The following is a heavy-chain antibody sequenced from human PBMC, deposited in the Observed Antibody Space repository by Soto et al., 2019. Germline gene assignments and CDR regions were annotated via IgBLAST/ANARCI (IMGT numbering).Heavy chain of an antibody. V-gene: IGHV4-39*01. J-gene: IGHJ4*02. Sequence: SETLSLTCTVCGGSVSNSNYYWGWIRQSPGKGLEWIGSVYYRGRSYSKSSVKSRVTISVDTSKNQFSLNLNSVTASDTAVYFFGARGLSLLPRAILASGGRGPLAPVS. CDR2: VYYRGRS. D-gene: IGHD3-16*01. CDR1: GGSVSNSNYY. CDR3: GARGLSLLPRAILAS.